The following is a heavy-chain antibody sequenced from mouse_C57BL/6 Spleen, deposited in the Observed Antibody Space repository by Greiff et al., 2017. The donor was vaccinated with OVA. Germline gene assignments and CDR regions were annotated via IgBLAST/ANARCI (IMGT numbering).Heavy chain of an antibody. CDR3: TRSTVVPNWYFDV. Sequence: EVKVEESGGGLVQPGGSMKLSCAASGFTFSDAWMDWVRQSPEKGLEWVAEIRNKANNHATYYAESVKGRFTISRDDSKSSVYLQMNSLRAEDTGIDYCTRSTVVPNWYFDVWGTGTTVTVSS. CDR1: GFTFSDAW. D-gene: IGHD1-1*01. CDR2: IRNKANNHAT. J-gene: IGHJ1*03. V-gene: IGHV6-6*01.